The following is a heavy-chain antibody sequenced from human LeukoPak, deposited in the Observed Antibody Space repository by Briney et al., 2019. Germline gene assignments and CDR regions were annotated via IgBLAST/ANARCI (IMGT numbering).Heavy chain of an antibody. CDR2: IYSGGST. J-gene: IGHJ4*02. CDR1: GFTVSSNY. D-gene: IGHD2-8*01. CDR3: ARPAIVLMVYATHFDY. Sequence: GGSLRLSCAASGFTVSSNYMSWVRQAPGKGLEWVSVIYSGGSTYYADSVKGRFTISRDNSKNTLYLQMNSLRAEDTAVYYCARPAIVLMVYATHFDYWGQGTLVTVSS. V-gene: IGHV3-53*01.